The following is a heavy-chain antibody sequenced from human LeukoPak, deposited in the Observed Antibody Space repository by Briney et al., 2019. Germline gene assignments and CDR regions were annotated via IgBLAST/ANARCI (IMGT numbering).Heavy chain of an antibody. CDR2: INHSGST. Sequence: SETLSLTCAVYGGSFSGYYWSWIRQPPGKGLEWIGEINHSGSTNYNPSLKSRVTISVDTSKNQFSLKLSSVTAADTAVYYCAIEYYYDSAIPGGAFDICGQGTMGTVSS. J-gene: IGHJ3*02. CDR1: GGSFSGYY. CDR3: AIEYYYDSAIPGGAFDI. V-gene: IGHV4-34*01. D-gene: IGHD3-22*01.